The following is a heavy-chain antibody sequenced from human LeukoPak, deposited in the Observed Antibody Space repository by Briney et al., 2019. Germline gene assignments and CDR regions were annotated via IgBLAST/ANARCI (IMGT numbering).Heavy chain of an antibody. CDR3: AKTTAGYSSGRYPGWPADY. Sequence: RESLRLSCTASGFTFNNYAVYWVRQAPGKGLEWVSGISGSGGDTYLADFVKGRFSISRDNFRNTVYLQINSLTDDDTAVYYCAKTTAGYSSGRYPGWPADYWGPGTVVTVSS. CDR2: ISGSGGDT. CDR1: GFTFNNYA. V-gene: IGHV3-23*01. D-gene: IGHD6-19*01. J-gene: IGHJ4*02.